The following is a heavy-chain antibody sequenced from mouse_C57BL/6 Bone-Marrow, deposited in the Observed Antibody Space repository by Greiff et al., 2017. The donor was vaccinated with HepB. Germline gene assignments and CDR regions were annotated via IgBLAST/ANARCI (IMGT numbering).Heavy chain of an antibody. J-gene: IGHJ2*01. Sequence: QVQLQQSGPGLVQPSQSLSITCTVSGFSLTSYGVHWVRQSPGKGLEWLGVIWSGGSTDYNAAFISRLSISKDNSKSQVFFKMNSLQADDTAIYYCARNRGIYDGYYDYFDYWGQGTTLTVSS. CDR1: GFSLTSYG. D-gene: IGHD2-3*01. CDR2: IWSGGST. CDR3: ARNRGIYDGYYDYFDY. V-gene: IGHV2-2*01.